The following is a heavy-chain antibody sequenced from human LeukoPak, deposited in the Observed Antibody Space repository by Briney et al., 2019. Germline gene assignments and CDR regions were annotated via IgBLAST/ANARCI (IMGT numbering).Heavy chain of an antibody. CDR2: INHSGST. J-gene: IGHJ3*02. Sequence: SETLSLTCAVYGGSFSGYYWSWIRQPPGKGLEWIGEINHSGSTNYNPSLKSRVTISVDTSKNQFSLKLSSVTAADTAVYYCARHAEGLGTPTTVVTPTAFDIWGQGTMVTVSS. CDR1: GGSFSGYY. V-gene: IGHV4-34*01. CDR3: ARHAEGLGTPTTVVTPTAFDI. D-gene: IGHD4-23*01.